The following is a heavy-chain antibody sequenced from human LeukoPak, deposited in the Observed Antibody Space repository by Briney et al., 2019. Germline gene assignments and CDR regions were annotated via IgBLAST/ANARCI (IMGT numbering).Heavy chain of an antibody. V-gene: IGHV3-20*04. CDR3: ARGSGSYSTYFDF. D-gene: IGHD1-26*01. Sequence: GGSLTLSCAASGFNFDDYGMTWVRQAPGEGLEWVSSISWNGGSTGYVDSVKGRFTISRDNANNSLHLQMNSLRGEDTALYYCARGSGSYSTYFDFWGQGTLVTVSS. CDR2: ISWNGGST. J-gene: IGHJ4*02. CDR1: GFNFDDYG.